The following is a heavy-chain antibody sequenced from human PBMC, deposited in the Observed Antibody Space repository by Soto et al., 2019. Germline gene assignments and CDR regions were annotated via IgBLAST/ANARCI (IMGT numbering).Heavy chain of an antibody. CDR2: INHSGST. Sequence: SETLSLTCAVYGGSFSGYYWSWIRQPPGKGLEWIGEINHSGSTNYNPSLKSRVTISVDTSKNQFSLKLSSVTAADTAVYYCARDCYDILTGYYGTFDYWGQGTLVTVSS. J-gene: IGHJ4*02. CDR3: ARDCYDILTGYYGTFDY. D-gene: IGHD3-9*01. CDR1: GGSFSGYY. V-gene: IGHV4-34*01.